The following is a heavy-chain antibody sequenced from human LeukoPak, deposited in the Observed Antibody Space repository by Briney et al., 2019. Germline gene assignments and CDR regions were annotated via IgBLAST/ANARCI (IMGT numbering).Heavy chain of an antibody. V-gene: IGHV3-74*01. Sequence: GGPLRLSCAASGFTFSSYWMHWVRQAPGKGLVWVSRINSDGSITTYADSVRGRFTISRDNAKSTLYLQMNSLRAEDTAVYYCASSTQISKCADYWGQGALVTVSS. CDR2: INSDGSIT. D-gene: IGHD3-3*01. CDR1: GFTFSSYW. CDR3: ASSTQISKCADY. J-gene: IGHJ4*02.